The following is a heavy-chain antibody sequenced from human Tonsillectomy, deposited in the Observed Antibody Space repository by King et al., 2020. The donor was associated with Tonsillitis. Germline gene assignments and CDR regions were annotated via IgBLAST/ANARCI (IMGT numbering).Heavy chain of an antibody. Sequence: TLKESGPALVKPTQTLTLTCTFSGFSLSTSAMRVSWIRQPPGKALEWLARIDWDDDKFYSTSLRTRLTISQDTSKNQVVLTMTNMDPVDTATYYCARTNYSPYYFDYWGQGTLVTVSS. J-gene: IGHJ4*02. CDR3: ARTNYSPYYFDY. V-gene: IGHV2-70*04. CDR1: GFSLSTSAMR. D-gene: IGHD4-11*01. CDR2: IDWDDDK.